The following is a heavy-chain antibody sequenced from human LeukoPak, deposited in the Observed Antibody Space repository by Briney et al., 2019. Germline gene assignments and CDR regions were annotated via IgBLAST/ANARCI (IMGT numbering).Heavy chain of an antibody. D-gene: IGHD3-16*01. CDR2: MNPNSGNT. Sequence: ASVKVSCKASGYTFTSYDINWVRQATGQGLEWMGWMNPNSGNTGYAQKFQGRVTITTDESTSTAYMELSSLRSEDTAVYYCAELRLGDAFDIWGQGTMVTVSS. V-gene: IGHV1-8*03. CDR3: AELRLGDAFDI. J-gene: IGHJ3*02. CDR1: GYTFTSYD.